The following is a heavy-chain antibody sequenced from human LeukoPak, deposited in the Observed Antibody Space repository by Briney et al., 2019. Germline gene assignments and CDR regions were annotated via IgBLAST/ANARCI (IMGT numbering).Heavy chain of an antibody. CDR3: AREATGDLSFDH. CDR2: INPPGGGT. V-gene: IGHV1-2*02. Sequence: ASVKVSCEASGYTFTGYYIHWVRQAPGQGLEWMGSINPPGGGTNYAQQFQGRATMTRDTSITTAYMELSRLTSDDTAVYFCAREATGDLSFDHWGQGTLVTVPS. D-gene: IGHD3-10*01. CDR1: GYTFTGYY. J-gene: IGHJ4*02.